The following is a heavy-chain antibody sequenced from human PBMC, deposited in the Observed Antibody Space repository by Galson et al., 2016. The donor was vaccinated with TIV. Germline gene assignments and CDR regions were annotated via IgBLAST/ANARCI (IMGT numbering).Heavy chain of an antibody. Sequence: QSGAEVKKPGESLNISCQGFGYPFTSHWIAWVRQMPGQGLDWVGIVHPGGSDNIYSPSSHGQVIISADKSISTAYLQWSSLTASDSAMYYSSRVFSKVASRPAYFDYWGQGTLVTVSS. CDR3: SRVFSKVASRPAYFDY. J-gene: IGHJ4*02. CDR2: VHPGGSDN. CDR1: GYPFTSHW. D-gene: IGHD2/OR15-2a*01. V-gene: IGHV5-51*03.